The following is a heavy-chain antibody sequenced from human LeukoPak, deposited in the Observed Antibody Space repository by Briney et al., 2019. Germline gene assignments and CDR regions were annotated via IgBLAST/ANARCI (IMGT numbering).Heavy chain of an antibody. CDR3: ARLGSGYPTPDY. Sequence: SETLSLTCTVSGGSISSSSYYWGWVRQPPGKGLEWIGSIYYSGSNYYNPSLKSRVTISVDTSKNQFSLKMRSVTAADTAVYYCARLGSGYPTPDYWGQGTLVTVSS. J-gene: IGHJ4*02. D-gene: IGHD6-19*01. CDR2: IYYSGSN. V-gene: IGHV4-39*01. CDR1: GGSISSSSYY.